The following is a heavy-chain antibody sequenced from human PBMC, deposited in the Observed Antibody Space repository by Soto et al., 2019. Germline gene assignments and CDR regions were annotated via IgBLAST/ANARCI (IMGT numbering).Heavy chain of an antibody. Sequence: VQLVESGGGLVQPGGSLRLSCAASGFTFSSYWMSWVRQAPGKGLEWVANIKQDGSEKYYVDSVKGRFTISRDNAKNSLYLHMNSLRAEDTAVYYCATRVGPNCFDPWGQGTLVTVSS. CDR2: IKQDGSEK. CDR1: GFTFSSYW. J-gene: IGHJ5*02. CDR3: ATRVGPNCFDP. D-gene: IGHD1-26*01. V-gene: IGHV3-7*01.